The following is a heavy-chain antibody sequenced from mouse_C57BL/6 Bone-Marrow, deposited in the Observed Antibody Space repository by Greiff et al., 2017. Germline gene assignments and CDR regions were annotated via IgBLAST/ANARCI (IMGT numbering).Heavy chain of an antibody. D-gene: IGHD1-1*01. CDR3: TRRMPTTVVVRDY. CDR2: IYPGNSDT. V-gene: IGHV1-5*01. J-gene: IGHJ2*01. CDR1: GYTFTSYW. Sequence: VQLQQSGTVLARPGASVKMSCKTSGYTFTSYWMHWVKQRPGQGLEWIGAIYPGNSDTSYNQKFKGKAKLTAVTSASTAYMEHSSLTNEDSAVYYCTRRMPTTVVVRDYWGQGTTLTVSS.